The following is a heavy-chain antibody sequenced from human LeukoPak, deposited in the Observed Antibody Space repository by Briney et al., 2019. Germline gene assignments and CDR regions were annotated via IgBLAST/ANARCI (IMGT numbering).Heavy chain of an antibody. Sequence: GGSLRLSCAASGFTVSSNYMSWVRQAPGKGLEWVSVIYSGGSTYYADSVKGRFAISRDNSKNTLYLQMNSLRAEDTAVYYCAKVPRAELTYYFDYWGQGTLVTVSS. J-gene: IGHJ4*02. V-gene: IGHV3-53*01. CDR3: AKVPRAELTYYFDY. CDR1: GFTVSSNY. D-gene: IGHD1-7*01. CDR2: IYSGGST.